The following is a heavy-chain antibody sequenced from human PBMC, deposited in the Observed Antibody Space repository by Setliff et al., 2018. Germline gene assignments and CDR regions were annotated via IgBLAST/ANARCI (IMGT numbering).Heavy chain of an antibody. CDR1: GYSISSGYI. Sequence: SETLSLTCTVSGYSISSGYIWGWVRQPPGKGLEWVGNIGHTGSINYNPSLKSRLTISRDTSKNQVSLKLNSVTATDTAEYYCARDLGHGGDSDYWGQGIQVTVSS. CDR2: IGHTGSI. J-gene: IGHJ4*02. CDR3: ARDLGHGGDSDY. V-gene: IGHV4-38-2*02. D-gene: IGHD2-21*02.